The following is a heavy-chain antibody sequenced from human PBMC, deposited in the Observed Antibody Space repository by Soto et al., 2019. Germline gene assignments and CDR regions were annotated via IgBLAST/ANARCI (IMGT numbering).Heavy chain of an antibody. D-gene: IGHD1-26*01. CDR3: SSDVGKSPFDY. Sequence: QVQLQESGPGLVTPSEPLSLICTVSGGSITNYYWSWIRQPPGKGLEWIGNIYYSGGTNYNPSLKGCVNISVPTSKFQFSPIQISATSAESSVYYWSSDVGKSPFDYFGQGTLVSVSS. CDR2: IYYSGGT. J-gene: IGHJ4*02. V-gene: IGHV4-59*12. CDR1: GGSITNYY.